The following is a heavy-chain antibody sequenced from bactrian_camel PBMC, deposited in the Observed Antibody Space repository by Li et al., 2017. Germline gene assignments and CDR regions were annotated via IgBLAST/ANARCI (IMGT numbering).Heavy chain of an antibody. Sequence: QLVESGGGLVQPGGSLRLSCAASGFTFSSYAMSWVRQAPGKGLEWVSAINSGGGSTYYADSVKGRFTISKDNAKNTPYLQLDSLKTEDTATYYCAKDPSFGGWDLRSARGQGTQVTVS. J-gene: IGHJ4*01. CDR1: GFTFSSYA. D-gene: IGHD5*01. V-gene: IGHV3S31*01. CDR2: INSGGGST. CDR3: AKDPSFGGWDLRSA.